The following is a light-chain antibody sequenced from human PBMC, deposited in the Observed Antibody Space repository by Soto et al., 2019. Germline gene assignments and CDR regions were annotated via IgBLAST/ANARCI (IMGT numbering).Light chain of an antibody. CDR1: QNIITW. CDR2: RAS. J-gene: IGKJ1*01. CDR3: QHYNDYPWT. V-gene: IGKV1-5*03. Sequence: DIQMPQSPSTLSASVGDRVTITCRASQNIITWLAWYQQKPGKAPKLLIYRASSLESGVPSRFSGSGSGTEFTLTISSLQPDDIATYYCQHYNDYPWTFGQGTKVEIK.